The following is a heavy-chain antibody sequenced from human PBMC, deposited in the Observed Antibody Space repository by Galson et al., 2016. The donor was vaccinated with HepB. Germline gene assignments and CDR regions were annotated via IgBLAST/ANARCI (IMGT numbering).Heavy chain of an antibody. J-gene: IGHJ4*02. CDR3: VRDPYGGYGY. CDR2: INRDGSTK. Sequence: SLRLSCAASGFTFSSDYMLWARQAPGKGLEWVANINRDGSTKNYADSVRGRFTISRDNAQNSLYLQMNSLRVEDTAVYYCVRDPYGGYGYWGQGTLVTLSS. V-gene: IGHV3-7*01. D-gene: IGHD4/OR15-4a*01. CDR1: GFTFSSDY.